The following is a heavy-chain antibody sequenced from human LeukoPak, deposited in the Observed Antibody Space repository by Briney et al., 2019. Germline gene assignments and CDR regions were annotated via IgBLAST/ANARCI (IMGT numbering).Heavy chain of an antibody. Sequence: GGSLRLSCAASGFTFSSYAMSWVRQAPGKGLEWVSAISGSGGSTYYADSVKGRFTISRDNSKNTLYLQMNSLRAEDTAVYYCAKEPLVDFWSGYFPPFDYWGQGTLVTVSS. CDR1: GFTFSSYA. CDR2: ISGSGGST. D-gene: IGHD3-3*01. J-gene: IGHJ4*02. V-gene: IGHV3-23*01. CDR3: AKEPLVDFWSGYFPPFDY.